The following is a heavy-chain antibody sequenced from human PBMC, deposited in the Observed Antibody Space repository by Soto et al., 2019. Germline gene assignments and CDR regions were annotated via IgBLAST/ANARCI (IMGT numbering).Heavy chain of an antibody. D-gene: IGHD3-16*01. J-gene: IGHJ3*02. CDR2: IWYDGSNK. V-gene: IGHV3-33*01. CDR1: GFTFSSYG. Sequence: PGGSLRLSCAASGFTFSSYGMHWIRKAPGKGLEWVAVIWYDGSNKYYADSVKGRFTISRDNSKNTLYLQMNSLRAEDTAVYYCARGGYIWGTMTEAFDIWGQGTMLTVS. CDR3: ARGGYIWGTMTEAFDI.